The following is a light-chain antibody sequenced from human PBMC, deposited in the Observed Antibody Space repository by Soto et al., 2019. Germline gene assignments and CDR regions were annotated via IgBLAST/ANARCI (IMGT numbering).Light chain of an antibody. CDR3: QQRSNWPT. CDR1: QSVSSY. CDR2: DAS. J-gene: IGKJ4*01. Sequence: EIVLTQSPATLSLSPGERATLSCRASQSVSSYLAWYQQKPGQAPRLLIYDASNRATGIPARFSGSGSGTDFPLTISILEPEDFAVYYCQQRSNWPTFGGGTKVEIK. V-gene: IGKV3-11*01.